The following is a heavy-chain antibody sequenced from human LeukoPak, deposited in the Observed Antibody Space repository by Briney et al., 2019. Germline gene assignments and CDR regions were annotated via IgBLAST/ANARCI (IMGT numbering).Heavy chain of an antibody. V-gene: IGHV4-34*01. CDR2: INHSGST. Sequence: NPSETLSLICAVCGGSFSGYYWSWIRQPPGKGLEWVGEINHSGSTNYNPSLKSRVTISVDTSKNQFSLKLSSVTAADKAVYYCARDRKLLWFGGDDAFDIWGQGTMVTVSS. D-gene: IGHD3-10*01. CDR3: ARDRKLLWFGGDDAFDI. J-gene: IGHJ3*02. CDR1: GGSFSGYY.